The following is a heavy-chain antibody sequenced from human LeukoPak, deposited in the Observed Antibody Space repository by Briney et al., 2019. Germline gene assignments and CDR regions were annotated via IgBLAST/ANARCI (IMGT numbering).Heavy chain of an antibody. Sequence: GGSLRLTCAASGFTFSRFWMNWVRQAPGRGLEWVANIDQSGGRNNYVDSVKGRFTISRDNAKNSLFLEMSSLRADDTAVYFRARDVEGGTFDIWGQGTTVTVSS. D-gene: IGHD3-16*01. CDR3: ARDVEGGTFDI. V-gene: IGHV3-7*05. CDR2: IDQSGGRN. J-gene: IGHJ3*02. CDR1: GFTFSRFW.